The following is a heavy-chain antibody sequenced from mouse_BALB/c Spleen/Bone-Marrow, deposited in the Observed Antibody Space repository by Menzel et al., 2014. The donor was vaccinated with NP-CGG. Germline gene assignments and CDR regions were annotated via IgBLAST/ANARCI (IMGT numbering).Heavy chain of an antibody. CDR1: EYEFPSHD. CDR2: INSDGGST. D-gene: IGHD1-1*01. J-gene: IGHJ3*01. CDR3: ARHGDYYGSSLFAY. V-gene: IGHV5-2*01. Sequence: EVKLMESGGGLVQPGESLKLSCESNEYEFPSHDMSWVRKTPEKRLELVAAINSDGGSTYYPDTMERRFIISRDNSKKTLYLQMSSLRSEDTAFCYCARHGDYYGSSLFAYWGQGTLVTVSA.